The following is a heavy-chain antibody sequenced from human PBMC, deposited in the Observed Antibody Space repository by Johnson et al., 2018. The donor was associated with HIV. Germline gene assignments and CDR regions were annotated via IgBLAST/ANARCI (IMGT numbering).Heavy chain of an antibody. CDR2: ISGSGGST. V-gene: IGHV3-23*04. J-gene: IGHJ3*02. CDR3: ARDADAFDI. CDR1: GFTFSSYA. Sequence: VQLVESGGGVVQPGRSLRLSCAASGFTFSSYAMHWVRQAPGKGLEWVSAISGSGGSTYYADSVKGRFTISRDNSKHTLYLQMNSLRAGDTAVYYCARDADAFDIWGQGTMVTVSS.